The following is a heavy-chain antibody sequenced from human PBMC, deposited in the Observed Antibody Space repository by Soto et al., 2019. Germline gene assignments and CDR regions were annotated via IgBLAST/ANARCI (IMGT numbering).Heavy chain of an antibody. Sequence: QVQLVQSGTEVKKPGASVQVSCKPSGYSFTSFGIRWRRQAPGQGREWLGWVSPYNGNTYSAQSLQGRLTMTPDTASGTVYMELTGLTINDTAIYYCAGDQAVGPVSGAYYFVYWGLGTLVAVS. CDR1: GYSFTSFG. CDR2: VSPYNGNT. CDR3: AGDQAVGPVSGAYYFVY. V-gene: IGHV1-18*01. J-gene: IGHJ4*02. D-gene: IGHD2-2*01.